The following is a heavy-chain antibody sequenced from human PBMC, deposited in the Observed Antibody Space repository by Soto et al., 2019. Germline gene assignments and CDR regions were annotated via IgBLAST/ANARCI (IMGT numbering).Heavy chain of an antibody. CDR3: ARVGYCSGASCYPYYYGMDV. CDR1: GGSISSSNW. V-gene: IGHV4-4*02. Sequence: QVQLQESGPGLVKPSGTLSLTCAVSGGSISSSNWWSWVRQPPGKGLEWIGEIYHSGSTNYNPSLKSRVTISVDKSKNQISLKLSSVTAADTAVYYCARVGYCSGASCYPYYYGMDVWGHGTTVTVSS. J-gene: IGHJ6*02. CDR2: IYHSGST. D-gene: IGHD2-15*01.